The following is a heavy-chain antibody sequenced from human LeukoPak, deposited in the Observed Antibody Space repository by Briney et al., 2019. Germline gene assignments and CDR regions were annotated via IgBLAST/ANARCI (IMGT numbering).Heavy chain of an antibody. V-gene: IGHV1-69*05. CDR1: GGTFSSYA. J-gene: IGHJ3*02. CDR3: ASNKQLPAPFDI. Sequence: ASVTVSCKASGGTFSSYAISWVRQAPGQGLEWMGGIIPIFGTANYAQKFQGRVTITTDESTSTAYMELSSLRSEDTAVYYCASNKQLPAPFDIWGQGAMVTVSS. D-gene: IGHD6-6*01. CDR2: IIPIFGTA.